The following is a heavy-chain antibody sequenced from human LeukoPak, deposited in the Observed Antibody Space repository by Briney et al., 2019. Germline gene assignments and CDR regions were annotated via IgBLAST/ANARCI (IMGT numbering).Heavy chain of an antibody. CDR3: ARRRDTSSLDY. CDR2: INHSGST. Sequence: SETLSLTCAVYGGSFSGYYWSWIRQPPGKGLQWIGEINHSGSTNYNPSLKSRVTISVDTSKKHLSLKLRSVTAADTAVYYCARRRDTSSLDYWGQGTLVIVSS. CDR1: GGSFSGYY. D-gene: IGHD6-13*01. J-gene: IGHJ4*02. V-gene: IGHV4-34*01.